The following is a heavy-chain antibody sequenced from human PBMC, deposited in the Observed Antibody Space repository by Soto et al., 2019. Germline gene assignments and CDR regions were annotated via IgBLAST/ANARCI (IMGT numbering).Heavy chain of an antibody. CDR1: GYTFTSYA. V-gene: IGHV1-3*01. J-gene: IGHJ4*02. D-gene: IGHD3-22*01. CDR2: INAGNGNT. CDR3: AGGDRHYYDSSGYLGGY. Sequence: QVPLVQSGAEVKKPGASVKVSCKASGYTFTSYAMHWVRQAPGQRLEWMGWINAGNGNTKYSQKFQGRVTITRDTSASTAYMELSSLRSEDTAVYYCAGGDRHYYDSSGYLGGYWGQGTLVTVSS.